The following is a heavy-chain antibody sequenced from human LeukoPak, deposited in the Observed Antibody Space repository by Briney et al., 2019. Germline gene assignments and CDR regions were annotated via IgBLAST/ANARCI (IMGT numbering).Heavy chain of an antibody. Sequence: PGGSRRLSCAASGFTFSSYSMSWVRQAPGKGLEWVAYISSSSKTIYYADSVKGRFTISRDNAKKSLDLQMNSLRDEDTAVYYCARDHRSGSGSGTQANDYWGQGTLVTVSS. CDR1: GFTFSSYS. CDR3: ARDHRSGSGSGTQANDY. V-gene: IGHV3-48*02. J-gene: IGHJ4*02. CDR2: ISSSSKTI. D-gene: IGHD3-10*01.